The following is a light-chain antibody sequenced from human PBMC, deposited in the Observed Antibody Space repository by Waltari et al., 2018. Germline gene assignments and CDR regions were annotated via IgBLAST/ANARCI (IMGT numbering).Light chain of an antibody. V-gene: IGKV3-20*01. CDR3: HHYGGSLPNT. J-gene: IGKJ2*01. CDR1: QSVDNPY. CDR2: AAS. Sequence: EIVLTQSPGSLSLSPGERATLSCRASQSVDNPYLAWYQKKPGQAPRLLIFAASSRATGIPDRFSGGGSGTDFTLTISRLEPEDFAVYYCHHYGGSLPNTFGQGTKLEIK.